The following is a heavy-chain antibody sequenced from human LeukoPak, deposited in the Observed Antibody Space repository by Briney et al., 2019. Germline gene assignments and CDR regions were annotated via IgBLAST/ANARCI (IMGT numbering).Heavy chain of an antibody. J-gene: IGHJ5*02. CDR3: AKDLLGYCSSTSCLGLDP. V-gene: IGHV3-48*01. Sequence: GGSLRLSCAASGFTFSSYSMNWVRQAPGKGLEWVSYISSSTIYYADSVKGRFTISRDNSKNTLYLQMNSLRAEDTAVYYCAKDLLGYCSSTSCLGLDPWGQGTLVTVSS. D-gene: IGHD2-2*01. CDR2: ISSSTI. CDR1: GFTFSSYS.